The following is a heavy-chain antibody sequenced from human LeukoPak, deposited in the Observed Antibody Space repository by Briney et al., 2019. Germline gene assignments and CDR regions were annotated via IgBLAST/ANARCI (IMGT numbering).Heavy chain of an antibody. CDR1: GGTFSSYA. D-gene: IGHD6-19*01. Sequence: SVKVSCKASGGTFSSYAISWVRQAPGQGLEWMGGIIPIFGTANYAQKFQGRVTITADESTSTAYMELSSLRSEDTAVYYCAREGKQWLANNWFDPWGQGTLVTVSS. CDR3: AREGKQWLANNWFDP. J-gene: IGHJ5*02. CDR2: IIPIFGTA. V-gene: IGHV1-69*13.